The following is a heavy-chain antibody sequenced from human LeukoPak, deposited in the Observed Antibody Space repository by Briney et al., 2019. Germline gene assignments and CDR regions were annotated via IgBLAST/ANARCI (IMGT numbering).Heavy chain of an antibody. CDR1: GGTFSSYA. J-gene: IGHJ4*02. CDR3: ARDLRYCSSTSCYTADY. V-gene: IGHV1-69*05. D-gene: IGHD2-2*02. CDR2: IIPIFGTA. Sequence: ASVTVSCMASGGTFSSYAISWVRQAPGQGLEWMGGIIPIFGTANYAQKFQGRVTITTDESTSTAYMELSSLRSEDTAVYYCARDLRYCSSTSCYTADYWGQGTLVTVSS.